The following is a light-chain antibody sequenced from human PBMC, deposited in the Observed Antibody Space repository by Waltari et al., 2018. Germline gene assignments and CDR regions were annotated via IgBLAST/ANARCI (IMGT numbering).Light chain of an antibody. CDR3: QQYNSHPYS. Sequence: DIQMTQSPSSLSASVGDTVTITCRASQGISSYLAWYQQKPGKAPKRLIYGASTLHTGVPSRLSGSGSETDFTLTISSLQPEDFATYYCQQYNSHPYSFGQGTKVEIK. J-gene: IGKJ2*03. CDR2: GAS. CDR1: QGISSY. V-gene: IGKV1-16*01.